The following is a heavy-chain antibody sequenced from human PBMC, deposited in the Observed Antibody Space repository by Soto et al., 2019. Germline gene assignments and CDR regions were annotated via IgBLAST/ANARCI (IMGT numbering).Heavy chain of an antibody. CDR2: IIPIFGTA. V-gene: IGHV1-69*13. Sequence: ASVKVSCKASGGTFSSYAISWVRQAPGQGLEWMGGIIPIFGTANYAQKFQGRVTITADESTSTAYMELSSLRSEDTAVYYCAREGACSGGSCPPGYWGQGTLVTVSS. D-gene: IGHD2-15*01. CDR1: GGTFSSYA. J-gene: IGHJ4*02. CDR3: AREGACSGGSCPPGY.